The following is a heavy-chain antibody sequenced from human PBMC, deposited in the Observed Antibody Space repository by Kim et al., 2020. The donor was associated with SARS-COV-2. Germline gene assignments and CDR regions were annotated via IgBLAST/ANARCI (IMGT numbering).Heavy chain of an antibody. CDR1: GFTFSSHD. D-gene: IGHD1-26*01. V-gene: IGHV3-13*01. CDR2: IGADGDT. J-gene: IGHJ6*02. Sequence: GGSLRLSCAASGFTFSSHDMHWVRQATGKGLEWVSGIGADGDTYYLGSVRGRFTISRENAKNSLYLQMNSLTVGDTAGYYCVRDLSGSKYYYGMDVWGQG. CDR3: VRDLSGSKYYYGMDV.